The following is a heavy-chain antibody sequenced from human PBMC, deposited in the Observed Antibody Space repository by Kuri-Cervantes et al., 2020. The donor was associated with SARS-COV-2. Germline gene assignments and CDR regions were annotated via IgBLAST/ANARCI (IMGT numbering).Heavy chain of an antibody. CDR2: IKQDGSEK. V-gene: IGHV3-7*01. J-gene: IGHJ4*02. Sequence: GGSLRLSCAASGFTFSSYWMSWVRQAPGKGLEWVANIKQDGSEKYYVDSVKGRFTISRDNAKNSLYLQMNSLRAEDTAVYYCARLREYYYDSSQDYWGQGTLVTVSS. D-gene: IGHD3-22*01. CDR1: GFTFSSYW. CDR3: ARLREYYYDSSQDY.